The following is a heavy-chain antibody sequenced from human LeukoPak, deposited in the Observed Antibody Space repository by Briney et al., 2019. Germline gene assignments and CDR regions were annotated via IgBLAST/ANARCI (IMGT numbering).Heavy chain of an antibody. D-gene: IGHD6-6*01. CDR1: GFTFSDYY. CDR3: ARDFYSSSSSCWFDP. CDR2: ISSSGSTI. J-gene: IGHJ5*02. V-gene: IGHV3-11*01. Sequence: KPXGSLRLSCAASGFTFSDYYMSWIRQAPGKGLEWVSYISSSGSTIYYADSVKGRFTISRDNAKNSLYLQMNSLRAEDTAVYYCARDFYSSSSSCWFDPWGQGTLVTVSS.